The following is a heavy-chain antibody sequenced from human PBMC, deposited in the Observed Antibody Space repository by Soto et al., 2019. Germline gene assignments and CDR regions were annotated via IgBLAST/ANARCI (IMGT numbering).Heavy chain of an antibody. D-gene: IGHD1-26*01. CDR1: GFTFSSYS. Sequence: EVQLVESGGGLVQPGGSLRLSCAASGFTFSSYSMNWVRQAPGKGLEWVSYISSSGSTIHYADSVKGRFTISRDNAKNSLYLQMNSLRDEDTAVYYCAKNPNSGSSPFDYWGQGTLVTVSS. V-gene: IGHV3-48*02. CDR3: AKNPNSGSSPFDY. J-gene: IGHJ4*02. CDR2: ISSSGSTI.